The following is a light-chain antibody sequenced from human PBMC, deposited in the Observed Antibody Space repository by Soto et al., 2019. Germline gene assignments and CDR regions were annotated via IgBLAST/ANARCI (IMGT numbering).Light chain of an antibody. V-gene: IGLV1-47*01. CDR3: GTWDDSLSGPV. CDR2: KNN. J-gene: IGLJ3*02. Sequence: QSVLTQPPSASGTPGQRVTISCSGSRSNIRSNYVYWYQQLPGTAPKLLIYKNNQRPSGVPDRFFGSKSGTSASLVISGLRSEDEADYYCGTWDDSLSGPVFGGGTKLT. CDR1: RSNIRSNY.